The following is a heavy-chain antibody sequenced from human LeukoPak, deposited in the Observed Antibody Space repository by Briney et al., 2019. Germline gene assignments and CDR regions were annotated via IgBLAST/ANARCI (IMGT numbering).Heavy chain of an antibody. V-gene: IGHV4-4*07. Sequence: SETLSLTCTVSGDSINSFYWSWIRQPAGKGLEWIGRIYTSGSTNYSPSLKSRVTISVDTSNNHFSLKLSSVTAADTAVYYCARILLWFGELTHFDSWGQGTLVTVSS. D-gene: IGHD3-10*01. CDR3: ARILLWFGELTHFDS. J-gene: IGHJ4*02. CDR2: IYTSGST. CDR1: GDSINSFY.